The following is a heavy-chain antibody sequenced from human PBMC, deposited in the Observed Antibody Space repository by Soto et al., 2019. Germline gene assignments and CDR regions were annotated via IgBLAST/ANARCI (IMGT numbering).Heavy chain of an antibody. V-gene: IGHV4-61*05. CDR2: ISYSGYT. D-gene: IGHD3-10*01. J-gene: IGHJ6*02. Sequence: SETLSLTCSSFGGSFSSIHNHYCGWIRQPPGKGLEWIGYISYSGYTSYNPSLKSRVIISVDTSKNQVSLNLVPVTAADTAVYYCTTQGFGILHGLVDVWGQGTTVT. CDR3: TTQGFGILHGLVDV. CDR1: GGSFSSIHNHY.